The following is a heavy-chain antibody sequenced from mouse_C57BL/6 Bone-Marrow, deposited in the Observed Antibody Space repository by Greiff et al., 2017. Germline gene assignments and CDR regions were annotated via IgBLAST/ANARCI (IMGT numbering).Heavy chain of an antibody. J-gene: IGHJ1*03. CDR2: IHPNSGST. CDR1: GYTFTSYW. V-gene: IGHV1-64*01. CDR3: ARGVLGWYLDV. Sequence: VQLQQPGAELVKPGASVKLSCKASGYTFTSYWMHWVKQRPGQGLEWIGMIHPNSGSTNYNEKFKSKDTLTVDKSSSTASMQLSSLTSEDSAVYYCARGVLGWYLDVWGTGTSVTVSS. D-gene: IGHD4-1*01.